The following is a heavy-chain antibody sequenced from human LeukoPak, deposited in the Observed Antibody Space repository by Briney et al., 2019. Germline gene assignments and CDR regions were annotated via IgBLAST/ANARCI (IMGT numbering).Heavy chain of an antibody. J-gene: IGHJ5*02. V-gene: IGHV4-4*09. CDR1: GGSISSYY. Sequence: SETLSLTCTVSGGSISSYYWSWIQQPPGKGLEWIGYIYTSGSTNYNPSLKSRVTISVDTSKNQFSLKLSSVTAADTAVYYCARQGRYFDWLTGFDPWGQGTLVTVSS. CDR2: IYTSGST. D-gene: IGHD3-9*01. CDR3: ARQGRYFDWLTGFDP.